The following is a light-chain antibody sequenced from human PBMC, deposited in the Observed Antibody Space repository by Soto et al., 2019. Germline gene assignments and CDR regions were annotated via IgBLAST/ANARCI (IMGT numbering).Light chain of an antibody. V-gene: IGKV4-1*01. CDR2: WAS. Sequence: VLTQSPSSLAASLGERATVNCRSSQSVLDNSTNKSYLAWYQKKPGHPPKLLVHWASVREAGVPDRFSGGGSGTDFTLTISSLQAEDVAVYYCHQYYTTPQTFGQGTQLEIK. CDR3: HQYYTTPQT. J-gene: IGKJ2*01. CDR1: QSVLDNSTNKSY.